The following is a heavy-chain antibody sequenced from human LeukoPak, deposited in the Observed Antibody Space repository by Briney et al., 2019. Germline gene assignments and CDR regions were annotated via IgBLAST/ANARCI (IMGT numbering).Heavy chain of an antibody. D-gene: IGHD2-2*01. J-gene: IGHJ1*01. V-gene: IGHV1-69*05. CDR2: IIPIFGTA. CDR1: GGTFSSYA. Sequence: GASVKVSCKASGGTFSSYAISWVRQAPGQGLEWMGGIIPIFGTANYAQKFQGRVTITTDESTSTAYMELSSLRSEDTAVYYCARAVGCSSTSCSIYFQHWGQGTPVTVSS. CDR3: ARAVGCSSTSCSIYFQH.